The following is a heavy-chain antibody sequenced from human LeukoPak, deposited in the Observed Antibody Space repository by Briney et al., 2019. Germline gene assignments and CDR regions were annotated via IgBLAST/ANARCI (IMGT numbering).Heavy chain of an antibody. CDR3: ARRTDSEV. V-gene: IGHV3-23*01. CDR2: ISGSGDRR. D-gene: IGHD1-1*01. J-gene: IGHJ6*04. CDR1: GFTFSSYA. Sequence: GGSLRLSCAASGFTFSSYAMSWVRQAPGKGLEWVSVISGSGDRRYYADSVKGRFAISRDNSKNTLYLQMNSLRAEDTAVYYCARRTDSEVWGKGTTVTVSS.